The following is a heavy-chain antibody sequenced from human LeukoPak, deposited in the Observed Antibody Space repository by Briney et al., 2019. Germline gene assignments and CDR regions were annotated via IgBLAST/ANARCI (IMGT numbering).Heavy chain of an antibody. V-gene: IGHV4-30-2*01. CDR2: TYHSGST. CDR1: GGSISSGGYS. Sequence: TSQTLSLTCAVSGGSISSGGYSGSWIRQPPGKGLEWIGYTYHSGSTYYNPSLKSRVTISVDRSKNQVFLKGSSVTAAGTAVYYCAYSSSPYYFDYWGQGTLVTVSS. CDR3: AYSSSPYYFDY. J-gene: IGHJ4*02. D-gene: IGHD6-6*01.